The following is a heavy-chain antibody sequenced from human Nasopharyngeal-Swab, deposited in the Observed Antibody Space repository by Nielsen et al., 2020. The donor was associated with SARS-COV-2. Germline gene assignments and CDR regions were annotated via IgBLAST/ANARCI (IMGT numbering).Heavy chain of an antibody. Sequence: SVKVSCKASGGTFSSNGITWVRQAPGQGLEWMGGSLPMSGLTNYAQKFQGRVIITADKSTSTAYMDLSSLTSEDTAVYYCARDIGHCSSGNCYGDWFDPWGQGTLVTVSS. CDR3: ARDIGHCSSGNCYGDWFDP. D-gene: IGHD2-15*01. CDR1: GGTFSSNG. V-gene: IGHV1-69*10. J-gene: IGHJ5*02. CDR2: SLPMSGLT.